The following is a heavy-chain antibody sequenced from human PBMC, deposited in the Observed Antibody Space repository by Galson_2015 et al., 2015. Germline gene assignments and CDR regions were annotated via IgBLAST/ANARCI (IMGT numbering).Heavy chain of an antibody. CDR3: AGPKYSSSWYTPVYYYMDV. V-gene: IGHV4-4*02. CDR1: GGSISSSNW. Sequence: LSLTCAVSGGSISSSNWWSWVRQPPGKGLEWIGEIYHSGSTNYNPSLKSRVTISVDKSKNQFSLKLSSVTAADTAVYYCAGPKYSSSWYTPVYYYMDVWGKGTTVTVSS. CDR2: IYHSGST. J-gene: IGHJ6*03. D-gene: IGHD6-13*01.